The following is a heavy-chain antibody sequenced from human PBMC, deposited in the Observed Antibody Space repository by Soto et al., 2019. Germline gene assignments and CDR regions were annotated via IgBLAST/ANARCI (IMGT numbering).Heavy chain of an antibody. V-gene: IGHV1-69*13. Sequence: SVKVSCEASGGTFSSYAISWVRQATGQGLEWMGGIIPIFGTANYAQKFQGRVTITADESTSTAYMELSSLRSEDTAVYYCARLPRDMGFGELLFYYYYYYGMDVWGQGTTVTVSS. CDR2: IIPIFGTA. CDR1: GGTFSSYA. D-gene: IGHD3-10*01. J-gene: IGHJ6*02. CDR3: ARLPRDMGFGELLFYYYYYYGMDV.